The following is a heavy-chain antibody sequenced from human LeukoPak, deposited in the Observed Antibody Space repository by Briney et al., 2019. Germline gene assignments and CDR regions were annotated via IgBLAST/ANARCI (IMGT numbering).Heavy chain of an antibody. D-gene: IGHD4-17*01. CDR3: ARDLSTVTRAQSDY. CDR2: IKQDGSEK. J-gene: IGHJ4*02. Sequence: GGSLRLSCAASGFTFSSYWMSWVRQTPGKGLEWVANIKQDGSEKYYVDSVKGRFTISRDNAKNSLYLQMNSLRAEDTAVYYCARDLSTVTRAQSDYWGQGTLVTVSS. V-gene: IGHV3-7*01. CDR1: GFTFSSYW.